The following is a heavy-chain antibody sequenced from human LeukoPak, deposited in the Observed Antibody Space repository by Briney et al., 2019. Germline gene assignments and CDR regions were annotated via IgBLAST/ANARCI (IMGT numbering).Heavy chain of an antibody. CDR3: ARGSSSWHYFDY. J-gene: IGHJ4*02. D-gene: IGHD6-13*01. CDR2: ISSSSSYI. Sequence: GGSLRLSCAASEFTFSIYAMHWVRQAPGKGLEWVSSISSSSSYIYYADSVKGRFTISRDNAKNSLYLQMNSLRAEDTAVYYCARGSSSWHYFDYWGQGTLVTVSS. V-gene: IGHV3-21*01. CDR1: EFTFSIYA.